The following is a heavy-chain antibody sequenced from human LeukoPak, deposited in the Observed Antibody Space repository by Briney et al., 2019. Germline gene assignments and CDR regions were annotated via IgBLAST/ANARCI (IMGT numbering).Heavy chain of an antibody. V-gene: IGHV1-18*01. D-gene: IGHD3-22*01. J-gene: IGHJ4*02. CDR2: ISAYNGNT. Sequence: ASVKVSCKASGGTFSSYAISWVRQAPGQGLEWMGWISAYNGNTNYAQKLQGRVTMTTDTSTSTAYMELRSLRSDDTAVYYCARAQLYYYDSSGYYGPLDYWGQGTLVTVSS. CDR3: ARAQLYYYDSSGYYGPLDY. CDR1: GGTFSSYA.